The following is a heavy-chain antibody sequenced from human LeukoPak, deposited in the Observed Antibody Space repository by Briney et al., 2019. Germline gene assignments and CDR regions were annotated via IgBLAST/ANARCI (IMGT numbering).Heavy chain of an antibody. J-gene: IGHJ5*02. CDR3: ARDLGLPLSWFDP. CDR2: IYYSGST. D-gene: IGHD2/OR15-2a*01. CDR1: GGSISSYY. Sequence: SETLSLTCTVSGGSISSYYWSWIRQPPGKGLEWIGYIYYSGSTNYNPSLESRVTISVDTSKNQFSLKLSSVTAADTAVYYCARDLGLPLSWFDPWGQGTLVTVSS. V-gene: IGHV4-59*01.